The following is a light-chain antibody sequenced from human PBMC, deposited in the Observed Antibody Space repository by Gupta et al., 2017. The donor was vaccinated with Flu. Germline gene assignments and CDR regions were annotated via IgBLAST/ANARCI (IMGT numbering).Light chain of an antibody. Sequence: SLGGRATFSCRSSQSGLHSSNNKNYLAWYQQKPGQPPKLLIYWASTRESGVPDRFSGSGSETDFTLTITSLQAEDVAVYYCQQDYNSPFTFGPGTKVDFK. CDR3: QQDYNSPFT. J-gene: IGKJ3*01. CDR1: QSGLHSSNNKNY. V-gene: IGKV4-1*01. CDR2: WAS.